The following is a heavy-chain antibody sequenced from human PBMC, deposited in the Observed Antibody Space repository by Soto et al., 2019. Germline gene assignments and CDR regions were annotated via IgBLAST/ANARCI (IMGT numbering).Heavy chain of an antibody. Sequence: EVQLVETGGDLIQPGGSLRLSCAVSGFSVSTNYMSWVRQAPGQGLEWVSVIYSGGTIYYADSVKGRFTISRDNDKNKLYLQMKSLRPEDTALYYCARNRGHGPSDWGKGTLVTVSS. CDR1: GFSVSTNY. CDR3: ARNRGHGPSD. D-gene: IGHD2-8*01. CDR2: IYSGGTI. J-gene: IGHJ4*02. V-gene: IGHV3-53*02.